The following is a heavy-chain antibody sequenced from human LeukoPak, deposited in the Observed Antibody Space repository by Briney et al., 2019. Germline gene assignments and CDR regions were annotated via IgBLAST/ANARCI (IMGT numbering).Heavy chain of an antibody. J-gene: IGHJ5*02. CDR3: ARDPGGWFDP. Sequence: PSEILSLTCTVSDGSISGFYWTWIRQSPGRGLEWIGYVYSSGSTNYNPSLKSRVTISLDTSKNQFSLKLYSVTAADTAVYYCARDPGGWFDPWGQGALVTVSS. V-gene: IGHV4-4*08. D-gene: IGHD3-10*01. CDR2: VYSSGST. CDR1: DGSISGFY.